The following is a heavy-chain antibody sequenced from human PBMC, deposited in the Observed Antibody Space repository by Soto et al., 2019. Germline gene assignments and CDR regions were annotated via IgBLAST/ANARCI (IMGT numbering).Heavy chain of an antibody. J-gene: IGHJ6*02. CDR3: SRAPSAYSRGYGMDV. Sequence: SATLSLTCTVSGGYISRYYWSWIRQPPGRGLEWIGYVYYSGTTNYNPSLRSRVTISVATSNNQFSLRLSSVTAADTAVYYCSRAPSAYSRGYGMDVWGQGTTVTVSS. CDR1: GGYISRYY. CDR2: VYYSGTT. D-gene: IGHD5-18*01. V-gene: IGHV4-59*01.